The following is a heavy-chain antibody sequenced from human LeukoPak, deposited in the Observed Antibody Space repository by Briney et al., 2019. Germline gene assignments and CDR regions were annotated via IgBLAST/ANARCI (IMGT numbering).Heavy chain of an antibody. D-gene: IGHD3-16*01. J-gene: IGHJ4*02. CDR3: ARAESPFGDYYFDY. Sequence: PGRSLRLSCAASGFTFSSYGIHWVRQAPGKGLEWVAVIWYDGSNKYYADSVKGRFTISRDNSKNTLYLQMNSLRAEDTAVYYCARAESPFGDYYFDYWGQGTLVTVSS. CDR2: IWYDGSNK. V-gene: IGHV3-33*01. CDR1: GFTFSSYG.